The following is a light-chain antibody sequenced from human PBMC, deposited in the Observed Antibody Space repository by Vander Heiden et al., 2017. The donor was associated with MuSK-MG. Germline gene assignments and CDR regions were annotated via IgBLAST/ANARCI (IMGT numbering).Light chain of an antibody. Sequence: DSVMTQSTLSVPVTPGEPASISCRSSQSLLHSNGYKYLDWYLQKPGQSPQLLIYLGSNRASGVPDRFSGSASGTDFTLKISRVDAEDVGVYYCRQALQTPLTFGGGTKVEIK. CDR2: LGS. V-gene: IGKV2-28*01. CDR3: RQALQTPLT. CDR1: QSLLHSNGYKY. J-gene: IGKJ4*01.